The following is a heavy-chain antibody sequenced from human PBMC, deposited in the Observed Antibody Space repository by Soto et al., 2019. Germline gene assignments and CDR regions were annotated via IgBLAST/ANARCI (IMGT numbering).Heavy chain of an antibody. CDR1: GYRFETYA. CDR2: IRAYNIDT. D-gene: IGHD3-10*01. CDR3: ASGHEVIIGAMDV. J-gene: IGHJ6*02. Sequence: QVQLVQSGAEVKKPGASVKVSCKSSGYRFETYAISWVRQAPGQGLEWMGWIRAYNIDTYYAQKFQDRVTMTTDTSTGTAYMELRSLRSDDTAVYYCASGHEVIIGAMDVWGQGTTGTVSS. V-gene: IGHV1-18*01.